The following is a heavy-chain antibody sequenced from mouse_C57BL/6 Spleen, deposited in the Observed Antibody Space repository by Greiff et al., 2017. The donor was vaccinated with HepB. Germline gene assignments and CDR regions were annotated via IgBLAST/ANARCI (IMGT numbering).Heavy chain of an antibody. CDR1: GYTFTSYG. CDR2: IYPRSGNT. J-gene: IGHJ3*01. Sequence: VKLMESGAELARPGASVKLSCKASGYTFTSYGISWVKQRTGQGLEWIGEIYPRSGNTYYNEKFKGKATLTADKSSSTAYMELRSLTSEDSAVYFCARSYYRNYKWFAYWGQGTLVTVSA. CDR3: ARSYYRNYKWFAY. V-gene: IGHV1-81*01. D-gene: IGHD2-5*01.